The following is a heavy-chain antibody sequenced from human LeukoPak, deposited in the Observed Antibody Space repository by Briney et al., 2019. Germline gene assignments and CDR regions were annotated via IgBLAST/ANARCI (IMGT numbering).Heavy chain of an antibody. J-gene: IGHJ4*02. V-gene: IGHV3-74*01. CDR2: IYSDAT. Sequence: GGSLRLSCAASGFTFSSYWIHWVRQAPEKGLGWVSCIYSDATYYADSVKGRFTISRDNAKNTLYLQMNSLRAEDTAVYYCARESYDSSGYYYGGGFDYWGQGTLVTVSS. CDR3: ARESYDSSGYYYGGGFDY. D-gene: IGHD3-22*01. CDR1: GFTFSSYW.